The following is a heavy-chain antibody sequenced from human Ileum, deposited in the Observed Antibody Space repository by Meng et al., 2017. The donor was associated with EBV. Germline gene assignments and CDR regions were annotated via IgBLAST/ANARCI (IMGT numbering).Heavy chain of an antibody. J-gene: IGHJ4*02. V-gene: IGHV1-18*01. CDR3: ARVEVGITSGDY. CDR1: GYTFTNYG. CDR2: ISAYNGNT. Sequence: QAQVVQSGGEVKKPGASVTVACKASGYTFTNYGINWVRQAPGQGLEWMGWISAYNGNTNYAQTLQGRVTMTTDTSTSTAYMELGSLRSDDTAVYYCARVEVGITSGDYWGQGTLVTVSS. D-gene: IGHD1-26*01.